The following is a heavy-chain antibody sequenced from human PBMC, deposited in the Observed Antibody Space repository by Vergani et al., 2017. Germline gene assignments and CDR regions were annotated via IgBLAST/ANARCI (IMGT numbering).Heavy chain of an antibody. CDR3: ARELNYYDSSGYYYAYYGMDV. V-gene: IGHV3-9*01. J-gene: IGHJ6*02. CDR2: ISWNSGST. D-gene: IGHD3-22*01. Sequence: EVQLVESGGGLVQPGRSLRLSCAASGFTFDDYAMHWVRQAPGKGLEWVSGISWNSGSTGYADSVKGRFTISRDNAKNALYLQMNSLRAEDTALYYCARELNYYDSSGYYYAYYGMDVWGQGTTVTVSS. CDR1: GFTFDDYA.